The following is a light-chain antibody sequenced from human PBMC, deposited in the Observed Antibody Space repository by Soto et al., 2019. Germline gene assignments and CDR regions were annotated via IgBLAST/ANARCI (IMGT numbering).Light chain of an antibody. Sequence: EIVMTQSPATLSVSPAERATLSCRASQSVYSNLAWYQQKPGQAPRLLIHGASTRATGIPTRFSGSGSGTEFTLTISSLQSQDFAVYNCHQYNSWHPTFGQGTKVEIK. CDR2: GAS. J-gene: IGKJ1*01. CDR3: HQYNSWHPT. V-gene: IGKV3-15*01. CDR1: QSVYSN.